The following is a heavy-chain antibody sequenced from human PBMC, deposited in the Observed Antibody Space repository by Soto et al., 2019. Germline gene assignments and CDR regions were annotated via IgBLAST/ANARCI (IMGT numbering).Heavy chain of an antibody. V-gene: IGHV1-46*01. CDR2: INPSGGAT. J-gene: IGHJ3*02. Sequence: ASVKVSCKASGYTFINFFIHWVRQAPGQGLEWVGIINPSGGATTYPQKFQGRVTVTRDTSTSTVYMDVSSLRFDDTAVYYCARSHCSGGSCYLGAFDIWGQGTMVTVSS. D-gene: IGHD2-15*01. CDR3: ARSHCSGGSCYLGAFDI. CDR1: GYTFINFF.